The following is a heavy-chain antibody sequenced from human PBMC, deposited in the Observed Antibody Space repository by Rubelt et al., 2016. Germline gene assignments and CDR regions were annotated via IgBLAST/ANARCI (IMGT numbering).Heavy chain of an antibody. J-gene: IGHJ4*02. D-gene: IGHD6-19*01. CDR2: INHSGST. CDR1: GGSFSAHD. CDR3: ASNIAVAEHYFDY. V-gene: IGHV4-34*01. Sequence: QVQLQQWGAGLLKPSETLSLTCAVYGGSFSAHDWNWIRQSPGKGLEWIGEINHSGSTNYNPSLHSRVSISVDTSNNQFSLKLTSVTAADTAVYYCASNIAVAEHYFDYWGQGTLVTVSS.